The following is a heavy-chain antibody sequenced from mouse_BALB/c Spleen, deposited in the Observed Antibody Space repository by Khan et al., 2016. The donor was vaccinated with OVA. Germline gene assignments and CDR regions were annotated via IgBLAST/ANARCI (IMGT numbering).Heavy chain of an antibody. J-gene: IGHJ4*01. D-gene: IGHD2-14*01. V-gene: IGHV9-3-1*01. CDR2: INTYTGEP. Sequence: QIQLVQSGPELKKPGETVKISCKASGYTFTNYGMNWVKQAPGKGLKWMGWINTYTGEPSYADDFKGRFAFSLETSASTAYLQINNLKNEDTATYCCARVGYAGTMDSWGQGTSVTVSP. CDR3: ARVGYAGTMDS. CDR1: GYTFTNYG.